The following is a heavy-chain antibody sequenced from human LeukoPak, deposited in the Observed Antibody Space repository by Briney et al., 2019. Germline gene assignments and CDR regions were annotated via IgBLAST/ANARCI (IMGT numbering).Heavy chain of an antibody. V-gene: IGHV4-4*09. D-gene: IGHD3-10*01. CDR1: GNSMNKYQ. J-gene: IGHJ6*03. Sequence: SETLSLTCNVSGNSMNKYQWSWIRQPPGKGLEWIGNIYTSGITNYNPSLKSRVTISVDTSKSQLSPKLRSVTAADTAVYYCARRFHMDVWGKGTTVTVSS. CDR3: ARRFHMDV. CDR2: IYTSGIT.